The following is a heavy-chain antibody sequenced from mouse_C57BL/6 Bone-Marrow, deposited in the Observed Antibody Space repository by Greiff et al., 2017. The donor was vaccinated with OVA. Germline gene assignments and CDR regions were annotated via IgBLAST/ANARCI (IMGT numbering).Heavy chain of an antibody. D-gene: IGHD3-2*02. CDR1: GYTFTNYG. CDR2: IYPRSGNT. Sequence: QVQLQQSGAELARPGASVKLSCKASGYTFTNYGISWVKQRTGQGLEWIGEIYPRSGNTYYNEKFKGKATLTADKSSSTAYMELRSLTSEDSASYFYAREGLRQLRLYAMDYWGQGTSVTVSS. V-gene: IGHV1-81*01. J-gene: IGHJ4*01. CDR3: AREGLRQLRLYAMDY.